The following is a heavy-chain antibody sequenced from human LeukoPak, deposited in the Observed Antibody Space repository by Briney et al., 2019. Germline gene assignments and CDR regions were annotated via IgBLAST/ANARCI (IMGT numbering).Heavy chain of an antibody. CDR2: INPSGGST. J-gene: IGHJ4*02. CDR1: GYTFTSYY. D-gene: IGHD3-22*01. CDR3: ARREGSDYDSSGYLDY. Sequence: GASVKVSCKASGYTFTSYYMHWVRQAPGHGLEWMGIINPSGGSTSYAQKFQGRVTMTRDTSTSTVYMELSSLRSEATAVYYCARREGSDYDSSGYLDYWGQGTLVTVSS. V-gene: IGHV1-46*01.